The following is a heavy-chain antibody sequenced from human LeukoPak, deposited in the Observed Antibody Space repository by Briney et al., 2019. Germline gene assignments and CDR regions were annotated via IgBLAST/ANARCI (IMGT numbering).Heavy chain of an antibody. CDR3: ARGPRIAVAGTGGYFDY. Sequence: SETRSLTCTVSGGSISSGSYYWSWIRQPAGKGLEWIGRIYTSGSTNYNPSLKSRVTISVDTSKNQFSLKLSSVTAADTAVYYCARGPRIAVAGTGGYFDYWGQGTLVTVSS. J-gene: IGHJ4*02. V-gene: IGHV4-61*02. D-gene: IGHD6-19*01. CDR1: GGSISSGSYY. CDR2: IYTSGST.